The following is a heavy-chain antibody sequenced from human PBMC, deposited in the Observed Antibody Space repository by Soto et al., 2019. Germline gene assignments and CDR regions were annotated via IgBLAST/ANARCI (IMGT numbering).Heavy chain of an antibody. CDR2: IYPGDSET. V-gene: IGHV5-51*01. J-gene: IGHJ4*02. CDR3: ARSGAHGIHYFDF. D-gene: IGHD2-15*01. Sequence: GESLKISCEASGYSFSTYWIAWVRQMPGKGLEWMGIIYPGDSETRYSPSFQGQVTISVDKSIGTAYLQWASLKASDTAIYYCARSGAHGIHYFDFWGQGTQVTVSS. CDR1: GYSFSTYW.